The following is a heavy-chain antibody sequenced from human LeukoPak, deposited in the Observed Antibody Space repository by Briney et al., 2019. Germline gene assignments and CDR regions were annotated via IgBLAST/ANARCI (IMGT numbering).Heavy chain of an antibody. CDR2: FDPGSGEI. D-gene: IGHD3-9*01. Sequence: ASVTLTCKVSGCSITELSTQWVRQAPGKGIEWMGGFDPGSGEIIYEQKFQDRVTMTEDTSTDTAYMELSSLRSEDTALYYCATGTHYDLLPFWGQGTLVTVSS. V-gene: IGHV1-24*01. J-gene: IGHJ4*02. CDR3: ATGTHYDLLPF. CDR1: GCSITELS.